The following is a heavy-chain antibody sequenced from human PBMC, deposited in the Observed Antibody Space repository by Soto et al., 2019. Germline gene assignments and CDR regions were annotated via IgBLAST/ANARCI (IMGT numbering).Heavy chain of an antibody. CDR2: IYPGDSDA. Sequence: GESLKISCKGSGYSFTRYWIGWVRQMPGKGLEWMGIIYPGDSDARYSPSFQGQVTISADKSISTAYLQWSSLKASDTAMYYCARQPYYDFWSGYYRYYGMDVWGQGTTVTVSS. J-gene: IGHJ6*02. CDR3: ARQPYYDFWSGYYRYYGMDV. CDR1: GYSFTRYW. V-gene: IGHV5-51*01. D-gene: IGHD3-3*01.